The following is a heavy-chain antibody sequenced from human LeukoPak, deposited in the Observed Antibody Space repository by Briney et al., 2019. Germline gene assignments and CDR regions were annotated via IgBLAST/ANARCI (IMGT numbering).Heavy chain of an antibody. V-gene: IGHV4-61*08. CDR1: GGSISSGGYS. Sequence: SQTLSLTCAVSGGSISSGGYSWSWIRQPPGKGLEWIGYIYYSGSTNYNPSLKSRVTISVDTSKNQFSLKLSSVTAADTAVYYCAREDCGGVLWGQGTLVTVSS. CDR2: IYYSGST. J-gene: IGHJ4*02. CDR3: AREDCGGVL. D-gene: IGHD4-23*01.